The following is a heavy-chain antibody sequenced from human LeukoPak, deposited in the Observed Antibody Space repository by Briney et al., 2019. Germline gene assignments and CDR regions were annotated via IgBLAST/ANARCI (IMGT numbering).Heavy chain of an antibody. CDR2: IIAIFGTA. CDR3: SEEKGDYGDYDKYYFDY. V-gene: IGHV1-69*06. CDR1: GGTFSSYA. Sequence: ASVKVSCKGSGGTFSSYAISWVRQAPGQGPAWMGGIIAIFGTANNAQKFQGRVTITADKTTSTAHMELSSLRSEDTAVYCCSEEKGDYGDYDKYYFDYWVQGTLVTVSS. D-gene: IGHD4-17*01. J-gene: IGHJ4*02.